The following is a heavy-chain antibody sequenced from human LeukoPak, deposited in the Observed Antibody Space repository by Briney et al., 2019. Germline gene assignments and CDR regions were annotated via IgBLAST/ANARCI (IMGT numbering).Heavy chain of an antibody. Sequence: SETLSLTCTVSGGSIISSGYYWGWIRQPPGKGLEWIGSIDYGGSTYYNPSLKSRVTISVDTSKNQFSLRLNSVTAADTAVYYCARVSEPNWFDPWGQGTLVTVSS. CDR1: GGSIISSGYY. J-gene: IGHJ5*02. CDR2: IDYGGST. D-gene: IGHD1-14*01. V-gene: IGHV4-39*07. CDR3: ARVSEPNWFDP.